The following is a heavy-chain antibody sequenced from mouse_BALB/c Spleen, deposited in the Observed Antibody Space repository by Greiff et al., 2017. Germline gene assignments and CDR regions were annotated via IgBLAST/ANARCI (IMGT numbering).Heavy chain of an antibody. J-gene: IGHJ3*01. CDR2: ISYDGSN. V-gene: IGHV3-6*02. Sequence: EVQRVESGPGLVKPSQSLSLTCSVTGYSITSGYYWNWIRQFPGNKLEWMGYISYDGSNNYNPSLKNRISITRDTSKNQFFLKLNSVTTEDTATYYCARDLNYYGSSSAYWGQGTLVTVSA. CDR1: GYSITSGYY. D-gene: IGHD1-1*01. CDR3: ARDLNYYGSSSAY.